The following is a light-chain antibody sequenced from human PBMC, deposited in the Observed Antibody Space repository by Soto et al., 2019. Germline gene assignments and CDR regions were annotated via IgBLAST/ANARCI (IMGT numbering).Light chain of an antibody. V-gene: IGKV4-1*01. CDR3: QQYYNIPPT. Sequence: DIVMTPSPESLAVSLGERATIHCKTSQSVLNTSTNKTYLTWYQQKPGQPPKLLIYWASTRESGVPDRFIGGGSGTDFTLTSSSLHADDVAVYYCQQYYNIPPTFGQGTKLQI. CDR2: WAS. CDR1: QSVLNTSTNKTY. J-gene: IGKJ2*01.